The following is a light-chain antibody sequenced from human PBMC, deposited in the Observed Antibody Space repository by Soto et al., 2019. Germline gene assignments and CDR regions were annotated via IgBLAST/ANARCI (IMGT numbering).Light chain of an antibody. J-gene: IGKJ5*01. CDR1: QSVSSY. Sequence: EVVLTQSPATLSFSPGERATLSCRASQSVSSYLAWYQQKPGQAPRLLIYDASNRATGIPARFSGSGSGTDFTLTISSLEPEDFAVYYCQQRSNFGQGTRLEI. CDR3: QQRSN. CDR2: DAS. V-gene: IGKV3-11*01.